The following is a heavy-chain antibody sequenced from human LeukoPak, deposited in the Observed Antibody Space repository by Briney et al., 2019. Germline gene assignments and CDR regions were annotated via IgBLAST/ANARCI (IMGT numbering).Heavy chain of an antibody. Sequence: PGGSLRLSCAASGFTFSSYGMHRVRQAPGKGLEWVAFIRYDGSNKYYADSVKGRFTISRDNSKNTLYLQMNSLRAEDTAVYYCAKDPVRGGGYWFDSWGQGTLVTVSS. CDR1: GFTFSSYG. CDR2: IRYDGSNK. V-gene: IGHV3-30*02. D-gene: IGHD3-10*01. J-gene: IGHJ5*01. CDR3: AKDPVRGGGYWFDS.